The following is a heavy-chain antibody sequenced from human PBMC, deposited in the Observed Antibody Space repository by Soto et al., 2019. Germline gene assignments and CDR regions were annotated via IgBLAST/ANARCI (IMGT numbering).Heavy chain of an antibody. Sequence: GGSLRLSCAASGFTFSNYAMSWVRQAPGKGLEWVSTISRSTYYADSVKGRFTISRDISKNTLYLQMNSLRAEDTAVYYCAKVSSSSWYRSYDYWGQGTLVTVSS. D-gene: IGHD6-13*01. CDR1: GFTFSNYA. CDR3: AKVSSSSWYRSYDY. CDR2: ISRST. J-gene: IGHJ4*02. V-gene: IGHV3-23*01.